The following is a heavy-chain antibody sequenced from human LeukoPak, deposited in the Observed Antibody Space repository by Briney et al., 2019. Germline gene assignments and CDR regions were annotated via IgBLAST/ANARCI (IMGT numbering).Heavy chain of an antibody. J-gene: IGHJ3*02. D-gene: IGHD2-2*01. CDR1: GFTFSSYG. CDR3: AKDHAYAFDI. Sequence: GGSLRLSCAASGFTFSSYGMSWGRQAPGKGLEWISYIGSAIYYADSVKGRFTISRDNAKNSLFLQMNSLRAEDTAVYYCAKDHAYAFDIWGQGTLVTVSS. V-gene: IGHV3-48*01. CDR2: IGSAI.